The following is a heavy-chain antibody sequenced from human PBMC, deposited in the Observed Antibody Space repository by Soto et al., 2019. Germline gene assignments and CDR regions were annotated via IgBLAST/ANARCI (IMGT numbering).Heavy chain of an antibody. V-gene: IGHV4-34*01. CDR3: ARFTRITMVRGVIPFDY. D-gene: IGHD3-10*01. CDR1: GGSFNGYY. J-gene: IGHJ4*02. CDR2: INHSGST. Sequence: QVQLQQWGAGLLKPSETLSLTCAVYGGSFNGYYWSWIRQPPGKGLEWIGEINHSGSTNYNPSLKSRVTISVDTSKNQFSLKLSSVTAADTAVYYCARFTRITMVRGVIPFDYWGQGTLVTVSS.